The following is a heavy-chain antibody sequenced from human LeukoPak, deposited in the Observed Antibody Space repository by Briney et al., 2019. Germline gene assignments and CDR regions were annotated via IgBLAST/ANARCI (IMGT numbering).Heavy chain of an antibody. CDR1: GGSFSGYY. V-gene: IGHV4-34*01. J-gene: IGHJ6*03. Sequence: SETLSLTCAVYGGSFSGYYWSWIRQPPGKGLEWIGEINHSGSTNYNPSLKSRVTISVDTSKNQFSLKLSSVTAADTAVYYCARGRTRLRNYKDVWGKGTTVTVSS. CDR2: INHSGST. CDR3: ARGRTRLRNYKDV. D-gene: IGHD4-17*01.